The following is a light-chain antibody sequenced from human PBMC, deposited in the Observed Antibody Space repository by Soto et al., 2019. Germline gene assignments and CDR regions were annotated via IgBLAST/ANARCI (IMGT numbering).Light chain of an antibody. CDR3: QERSNWPPFT. J-gene: IGKJ2*01. V-gene: IGKV3-11*01. Sequence: EIVLTHSPATLSLSPGERATPSCRASQSVSSNLSWYQQKPGQAPRLLIYDASNRATDIPARFSGSGSGTDFTLTISSLEPEDFAVYYCQERSNWPPFTLGQGTKV. CDR2: DAS. CDR1: QSVSSN.